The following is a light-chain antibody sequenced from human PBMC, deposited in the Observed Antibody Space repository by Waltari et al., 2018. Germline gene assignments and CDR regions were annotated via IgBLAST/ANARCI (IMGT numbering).Light chain of an antibody. CDR1: QDIGNY. CDR3: LQHYTYPPT. Sequence: DIQMTQSPSAMSASVGDRVAITCRASQDIGNYLAWFQQKPGTVPKRLIYAVSSLESGVPSRFSGSDSGTEFTLTINRLQPEDLATYFCLQHYTYPPTFGQGKRLEI. V-gene: IGKV1-17*03. CDR2: AVS. J-gene: IGKJ5*01.